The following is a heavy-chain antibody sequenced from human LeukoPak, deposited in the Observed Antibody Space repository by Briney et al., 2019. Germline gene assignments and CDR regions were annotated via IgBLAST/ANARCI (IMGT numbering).Heavy chain of an antibody. D-gene: IGHD6-19*01. V-gene: IGHV3-21*01. J-gene: IGHJ4*02. CDR2: ISSSSSYI. CDR3: ARDHGSGWSNYFDY. Sequence: GGSLRLSCAASGFTFSSYSMNWVRQAPGKGLEWVSSISSSSSYIYYADSVKGRFTIPRDNAKNSLYLQMNSLRAEDTAVYYCARDHGSGWSNYFDYWGQGTLVTVSS. CDR1: GFTFSSYS.